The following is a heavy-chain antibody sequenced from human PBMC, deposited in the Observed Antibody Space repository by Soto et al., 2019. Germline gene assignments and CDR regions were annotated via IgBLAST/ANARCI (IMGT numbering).Heavy chain of an antibody. CDR1: GFTFSGSA. CDR2: VRSKLNSYAT. V-gene: IGHV3-73*01. Sequence: WGSLRLSCAASGFTFSGSAVHWVRQSSGKGLEWVGHVRSKLNSYATHYAASVKGRFTISRDDSKNTAYLQMDSLKTEDTAVYHRTILLRTLPYWGQGTLVTVSS. D-gene: IGHD2-15*01. J-gene: IGHJ4*02. CDR3: TILLRTLPY.